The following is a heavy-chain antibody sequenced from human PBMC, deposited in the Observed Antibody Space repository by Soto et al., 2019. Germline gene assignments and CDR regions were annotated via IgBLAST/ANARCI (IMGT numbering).Heavy chain of an antibody. CDR2: IWYDGSNK. J-gene: IGHJ6*02. D-gene: IGHD2-2*01. CDR3: ARDQYCSSTSCYVRSGYYYGMDV. Sequence: GGSLRLSCAASGFTFSSYGMHWVRQAPGKGLEWVAVIWYDGSNKYYADSVKGRFTISRDNSKNTLYLQMNSLRAEDTAVYYCARDQYCSSTSCYVRSGYYYGMDVWGQGTTVTVSS. V-gene: IGHV3-33*01. CDR1: GFTFSSYG.